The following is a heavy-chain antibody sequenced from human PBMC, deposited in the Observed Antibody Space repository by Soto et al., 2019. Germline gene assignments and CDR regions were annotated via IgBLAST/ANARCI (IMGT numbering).Heavy chain of an antibody. D-gene: IGHD5-18*01. CDR3: ARHSSLYSYGYYYYYGMDV. J-gene: IGHJ6*02. CDR1: GYSFTSYW. Sequence: PGESLKISCKGSGYSFTSYWIGWVRQMTGKGLEWMGIVYPSDSDTRYSPSFQGQVTISADKSISTAYLQWSSLKASDTAMYYCARHSSLYSYGYYYYYGMDVWGQGTTVTVS. V-gene: IGHV5-51*01. CDR2: VYPSDSDT.